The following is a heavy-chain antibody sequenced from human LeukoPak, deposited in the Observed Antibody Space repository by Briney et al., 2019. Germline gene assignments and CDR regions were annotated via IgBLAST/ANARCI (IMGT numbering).Heavy chain of an antibody. Sequence: RASVKVSCKASGYTFTGYYIHWVRQAPGQGLEWMGWINPYNGGTNYAQKLQGRVTMTTDTSTSTAYMELRSLRSDDTAVYYCARFIRVGVVVGLGPRGYNWFDPWGQGTLVTVSS. CDR2: INPYNGGT. CDR1: GYTFTGYY. CDR3: ARFIRVGVVVGLGPRGYNWFDP. J-gene: IGHJ5*02. V-gene: IGHV1-18*04. D-gene: IGHD3-22*01.